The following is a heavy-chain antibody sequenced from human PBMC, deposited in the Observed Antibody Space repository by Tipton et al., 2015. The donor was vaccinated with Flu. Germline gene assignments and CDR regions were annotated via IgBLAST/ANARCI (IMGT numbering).Heavy chain of an antibody. CDR2: ISPYNGKI. J-gene: IGHJ5*02. CDR1: GYTFSSYG. Sequence: QLVQSGAEVKKAGASVKVSCKASGYTFSSYGISWVRQAPGQGLEWMGWISPYNGKIKYAKKFQGRVTMTTDTSTSTAYMELRSLRSDDTAVYYCARTAKIWLAVAGIQVWFVPWGQGTLVTVSS. V-gene: IGHV1-18*01. CDR3: ARTAKIWLAVAGIQVWFVP. D-gene: IGHD6-19*01.